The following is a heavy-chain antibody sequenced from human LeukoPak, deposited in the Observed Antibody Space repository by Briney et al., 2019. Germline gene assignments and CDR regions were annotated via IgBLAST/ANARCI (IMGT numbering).Heavy chain of an antibody. J-gene: IGHJ6*04. CDR2: INHSGST. CDR3: ARGGVGCGSTSCYPPRWYYYYYGMDV. Sequence: SETLSLTCAVYGGSFSGYYWSWIRQPPGKGLEWIGEINHSGSTNYNPSLKSRVTISVDTSKNQFSLKLSSVTAADTAVYYCARGGVGCGSTSCYPPRWYYYYYGMDVWGKGTTVTVSS. D-gene: IGHD2-2*01. CDR1: GGSFSGYY. V-gene: IGHV4-34*01.